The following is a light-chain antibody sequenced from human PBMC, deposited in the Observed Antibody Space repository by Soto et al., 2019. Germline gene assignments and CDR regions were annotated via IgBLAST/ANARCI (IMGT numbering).Light chain of an antibody. V-gene: IGKV3-15*01. CDR2: GAS. CDR1: QSVSSN. Sequence: EIVMTQSPATLSVSPGERATLSCRASQSVSSNLACYQRKPGQAPRVLIYGASTRATGIPARFSGSGSGTEFTLTISSLQSEDFAVYYCQQDNNWPRTFGQGTKLEI. J-gene: IGKJ2*01. CDR3: QQDNNWPRT.